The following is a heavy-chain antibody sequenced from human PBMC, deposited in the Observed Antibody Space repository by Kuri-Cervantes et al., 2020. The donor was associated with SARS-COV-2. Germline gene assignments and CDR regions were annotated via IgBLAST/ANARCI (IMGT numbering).Heavy chain of an antibody. CDR1: GFTFSSYS. V-gene: IGHV3-48*01. CDR3: ARDLSSGLWAFDY. J-gene: IGHJ4*02. Sequence: GESLKISCAASGFTFSSYSMNWVRQAPGKGLEWVSYISSSSSTIYYADSVKGRFTISRDNAKNSLYLQMNSLRAEDTAVYYCARDLSSGLWAFDYWGQGTLVTVPQ. CDR2: ISSSSSTI. D-gene: IGHD5-18*01.